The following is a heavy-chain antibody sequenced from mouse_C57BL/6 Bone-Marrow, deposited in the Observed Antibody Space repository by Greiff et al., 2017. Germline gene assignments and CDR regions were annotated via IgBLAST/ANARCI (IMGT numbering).Heavy chain of an antibody. CDR2: ISNGGGST. D-gene: IGHD1-1*01. V-gene: IGHV5-12*01. Sequence: EVKVVESGGGLVQPGGSLKLSCAASGFTFSDYYMYWVRQTPEKRLEWVAYISNGGGSTYYPDTVKGRFTISRDNAKNTLYLQMSRLKSEDTAMYYCARRVVAFYYYAMDYWGQGTSVTVSS. CDR1: GFTFSDYY. CDR3: ARRVVAFYYYAMDY. J-gene: IGHJ4*01.